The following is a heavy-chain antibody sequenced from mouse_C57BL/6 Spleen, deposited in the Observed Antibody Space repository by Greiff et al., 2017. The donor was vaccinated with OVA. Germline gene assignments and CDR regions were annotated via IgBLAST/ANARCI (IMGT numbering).Heavy chain of an antibody. CDR1: GYTFTDYN. Sequence: VQLQQSGPELVKPGASVKIPCKASGYTFTDYNMDWVKQSHGKSLEWIGDINPNNGGTIYNQKFKGKATLTVDKSSSTAYMELRSLTSEDTAVYYCAREDYHYDYETWFAYWGQGTLVTVSA. J-gene: IGHJ3*01. D-gene: IGHD2-4*01. CDR3: AREDYHYDYETWFAY. CDR2: INPNNGGT. V-gene: IGHV1-18*01.